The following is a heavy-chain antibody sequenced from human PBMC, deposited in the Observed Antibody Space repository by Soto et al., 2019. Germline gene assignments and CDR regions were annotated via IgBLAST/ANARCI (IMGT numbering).Heavy chain of an antibody. CDR1: GFTVSTKY. J-gene: IGHJ4*02. D-gene: IGHD3-10*01. V-gene: IGHV3-66*01. CDR2: IYSGGST. Sequence: EVQLVESGGGLVQPGGSLRLSCAASGFTVSTKYMSWFRQAPGKVLEWVSVIYSGGSTFYADSVRGRFTISRDNSKNAVNLQMTSLRAEDTAVYYFAGDTGAAAYWGQGTLGTVSS. CDR3: AGDTGAAAY.